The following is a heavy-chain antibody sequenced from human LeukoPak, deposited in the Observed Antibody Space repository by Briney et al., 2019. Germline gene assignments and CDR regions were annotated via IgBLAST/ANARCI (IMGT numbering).Heavy chain of an antibody. D-gene: IGHD3-22*01. CDR2: INPNSGGT. CDR3: ARYYYDSSGYDY. V-gene: IGHV1-2*02. J-gene: IGHJ4*02. CDR1: GGTFSSYA. Sequence: GASVKVSCKASGGTFSSYAISWVRQAPGQGLEWMGWINPNSGGTNYAQKFQGRVTMIRDTSISTAYMELSRLRSDDTAVYYCARYYYDSSGYDYWGQGTLVTVSS.